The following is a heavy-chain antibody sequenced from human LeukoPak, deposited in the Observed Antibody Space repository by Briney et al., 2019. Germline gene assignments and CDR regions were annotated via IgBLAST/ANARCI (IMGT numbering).Heavy chain of an antibody. J-gene: IGHJ3*02. CDR3: ARESADYTDTYTAFDI. Sequence: SETLSLTCTVSGYSISSGYYWGWIRQPPGKGLEWIGRIYHSGSTYYNPSLKSRVTISVDTSKNQFSLKLTSVTAADTAVYYCARESADYTDTYTAFDIWGQGTMVTVSS. V-gene: IGHV4-38-2*02. CDR1: GYSISSGYY. D-gene: IGHD4-11*01. CDR2: IYHSGST.